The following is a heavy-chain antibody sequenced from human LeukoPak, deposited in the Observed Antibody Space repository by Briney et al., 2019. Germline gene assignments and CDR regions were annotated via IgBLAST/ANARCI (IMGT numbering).Heavy chain of an antibody. CDR2: IYTSGST. Sequence: SETLSLTCTVSGGSLSSYYWSWVRQPAGKGLEWIGRIYTSGSTNYNPSLKSRVTMSVDTSKNQFSLKLSSVTAADTAVYYCARDDSSGYYSGALSWWFDPWGQGTLVTVSS. CDR3: ARDDSSGYYSGALSWWFDP. CDR1: GGSLSSYY. D-gene: IGHD3-22*01. J-gene: IGHJ5*02. V-gene: IGHV4-4*07.